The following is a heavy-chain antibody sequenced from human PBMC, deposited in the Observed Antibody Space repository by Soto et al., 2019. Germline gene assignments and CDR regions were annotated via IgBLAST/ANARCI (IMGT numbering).Heavy chain of an antibody. J-gene: IGHJ5*02. CDR3: ARGAHYGDPNWFDP. CDR1: GGSISSSTYY. D-gene: IGHD4-17*01. Sequence: PSETLSLTCTVSGGSISSSTYYWGWMRQPPGKGLEWIASFFIGGNTYYNPSLKSRVTISVDTSKNQFSLKLTSVTAADTAVYYCARGAHYGDPNWFDPWGQGTLVTVSS. V-gene: IGHV4-39*07. CDR2: FFIGGNT.